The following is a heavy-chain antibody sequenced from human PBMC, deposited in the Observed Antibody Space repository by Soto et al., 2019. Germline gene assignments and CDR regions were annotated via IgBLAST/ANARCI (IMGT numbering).Heavy chain of an antibody. V-gene: IGHV3-9*01. J-gene: IGHJ4*02. Sequence: GGSLRLSCAVSGFTFDDNAMHWVRQAPEKGLEWVSGINWKSDIGYADSVKGRFTISRDNAENSLYLQMNSLRAEDTALYYCAISHDRGGRTTFIYWGQGTQVTVSS. CDR3: AISHDRGGRTTFIY. D-gene: IGHD3-16*01. CDR1: GFTFDDNA. CDR2: INWKSDI.